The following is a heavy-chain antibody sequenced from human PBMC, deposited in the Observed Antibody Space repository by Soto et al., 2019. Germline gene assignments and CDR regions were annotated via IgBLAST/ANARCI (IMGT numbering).Heavy chain of an antibody. J-gene: IGHJ4*02. CDR3: AKGVNCTNGVCYYYFDY. CDR2: ISGSGGST. CDR1: GFTFSSYA. Sequence: GGSLRLSCAASGFTFSSYAMSWVRQAPGKGLEWVSAISGSGGSTYYTDSVKGRFTISRDNSKNTLYLQMNSLRAEDTAVYYCAKGVNCTNGVCYYYFDYWGQGTLVTVSS. D-gene: IGHD2-8*01. V-gene: IGHV3-23*01.